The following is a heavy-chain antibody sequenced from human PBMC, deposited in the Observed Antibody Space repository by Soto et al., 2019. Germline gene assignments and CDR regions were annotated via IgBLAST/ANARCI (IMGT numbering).Heavy chain of an antibody. CDR3: ARETGYYSGGYYRFQSFHH. V-gene: IGHV3-53*02. J-gene: IGHJ1*01. Sequence: EVLLVETGGGLIQPGVSLRLSCAASGFTVSSNYMSWVRQAPGKGLEWVSVIYSGGATYYADSVQGRFTISRDNSKNILYLQMNSLRAEDTAVYYCARETGYYSGGYYRFQSFHHWGQGTLVTVSS. CDR2: IYSGGAT. CDR1: GFTVSSNY. D-gene: IGHD3-22*01.